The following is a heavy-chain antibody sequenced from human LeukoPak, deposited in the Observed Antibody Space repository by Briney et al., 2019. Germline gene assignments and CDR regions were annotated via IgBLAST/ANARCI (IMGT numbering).Heavy chain of an antibody. J-gene: IGHJ4*02. D-gene: IGHD2-2*03. V-gene: IGHV1-18*01. CDR2: ISDNNGDT. Sequence: ASVKVSCKASGYSFNIYGITWVRQAPGQGLEWVGWISDNNGDTKYAQRLQGRVTMTKDTSTSTAYMELRSLRSDDTAVYYCARVGYCTSTSCLYYFDYWGQGTQVTVSS. CDR3: ARVGYCTSTSCLYYFDY. CDR1: GYSFNIYG.